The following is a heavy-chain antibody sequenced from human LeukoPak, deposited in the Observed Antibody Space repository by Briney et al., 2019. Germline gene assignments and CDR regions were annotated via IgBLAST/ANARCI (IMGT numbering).Heavy chain of an antibody. CDR2: INADGSTA. J-gene: IGHJ3*01. Sequence: GGSLRLSSEASAFTFGNSWVHWVRQAPGKGLVWVSLINADGSTATYADSVKGRFTISRDNARNTLSLQMNSLTIEDTAVYYCVVVVEPPDSDGFDVWGQGTMITVSS. CDR1: AFTFGNSW. CDR3: VVVVEPPDSDGFDV. D-gene: IGHD1-14*01. V-gene: IGHV3-74*01.